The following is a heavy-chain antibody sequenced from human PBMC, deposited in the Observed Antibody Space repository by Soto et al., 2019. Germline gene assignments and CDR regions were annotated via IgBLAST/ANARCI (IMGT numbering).Heavy chain of an antibody. Sequence: QITLKESGPTLVNPTQTLTLTCTFSGFSLSTSGVGGGWIRQPPGKALEWLALIYWDDDKRYSPSLKSRLTITKDTSKNQVVLTMTNMDPVDTATYYCARVRVVQDAFDIWGQGTMVTVSS. V-gene: IGHV2-5*02. CDR2: IYWDDDK. J-gene: IGHJ3*02. CDR1: GFSLSTSGVG. CDR3: ARVRVVQDAFDI. D-gene: IGHD3-3*01.